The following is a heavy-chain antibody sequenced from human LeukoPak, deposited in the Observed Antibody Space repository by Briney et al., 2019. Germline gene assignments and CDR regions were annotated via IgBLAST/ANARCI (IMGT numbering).Heavy chain of an antibody. CDR1: GFTFSTYA. V-gene: IGHV3-23*01. CDR3: AKEIFEYSSIGIFDY. D-gene: IGHD6-6*01. CDR2: ISGSGGST. J-gene: IGHJ4*02. Sequence: PGGSLRLSCAASGFTFSTYAMSWVRQAPGKGLEWVSAISGSGGSTYYADSVKGRFTISRDNSKNTLYLQMNSLRAEDTAVYYCAKEIFEYSSIGIFDYWGQGTLVTVSS.